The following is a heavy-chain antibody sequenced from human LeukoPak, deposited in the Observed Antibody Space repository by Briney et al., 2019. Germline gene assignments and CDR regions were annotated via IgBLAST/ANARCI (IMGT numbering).Heavy chain of an antibody. Sequence: GSLRLSCAPSGFTFTSYTMSWVRPAPGKGLGCVSAISGSGGSTYYTDSVKCRYTISTDNSKNTLSLQTNSLSAANTEVYVFAIGVVVAATCFVYWGRGTLVTVSS. CDR3: AIGVVVAATCFVY. J-gene: IGHJ4*02. CDR2: ISGSGGST. D-gene: IGHD2-15*01. V-gene: IGHV3-23*01. CDR1: GFTFTSYT.